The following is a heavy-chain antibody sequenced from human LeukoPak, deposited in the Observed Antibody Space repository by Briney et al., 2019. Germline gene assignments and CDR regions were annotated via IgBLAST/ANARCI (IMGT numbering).Heavy chain of an antibody. J-gene: IGHJ4*02. V-gene: IGHV1-8*01. D-gene: IGHD6-19*01. Sequence: ASVKVSCKASGYTFTSNDINWVRQATGQGLEWMGWMNPNSGNTGYAQRFQGRVTMTRNTSISTAYMELSSLRSEDTAVYYCARAYSSGLIDYWGQGTLVTVSS. CDR1: GYTFTSND. CDR3: ARAYSSGLIDY. CDR2: MNPNSGNT.